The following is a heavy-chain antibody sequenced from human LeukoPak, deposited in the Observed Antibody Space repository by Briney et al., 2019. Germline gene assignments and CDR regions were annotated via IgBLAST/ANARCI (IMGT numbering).Heavy chain of an antibody. CDR1: GFTFSSYE. V-gene: IGHV3-48*03. CDR2: ISSSGSTI. D-gene: IGHD3-22*01. CDR3: ARDISSGDYGYAY. J-gene: IGHJ4*02. Sequence: GGSLRLSCAASGFTFSSYEMNWVRQAPGKGLEWVSYISSSGSTIYYADSVKGRFTISRDNAKNSLYLQMNSLRAEDTAVYYCARDISSGDYGYAYWGQGTLVTVSS.